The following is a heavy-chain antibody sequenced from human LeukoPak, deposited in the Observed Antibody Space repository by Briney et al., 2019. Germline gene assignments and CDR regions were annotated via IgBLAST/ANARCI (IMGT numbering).Heavy chain of an antibody. D-gene: IGHD6-19*01. CDR3: ARFEAGTGPFDY. V-gene: IGHV3-53*01. Sequence: GGSLRLSCAASGFTVSSNYMSWVRQAPGKGLEWVSVTYSGGDKHYADSVKGRFTISRDNLRNTLYLQMDSLRPEDTAVHYCARFEAGTGPFDYWGQGTLVTVSS. J-gene: IGHJ4*02. CDR1: GFTVSSNY. CDR2: TYSGGDK.